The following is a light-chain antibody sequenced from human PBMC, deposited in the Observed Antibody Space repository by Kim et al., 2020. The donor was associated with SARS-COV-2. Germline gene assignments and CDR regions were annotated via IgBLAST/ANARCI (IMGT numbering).Light chain of an antibody. CDR2: KDS. V-gene: IGLV3-25*03. CDR1: ALPKQY. Sequence: SYELTQPPSVSVSPGQTARITCSGDALPKQYAYWYQQKPGQAPVLVINKDSERTSGMPERFSGSSSGTTVTLTISGVQAEDEGEYNCQSADRSGTYVVFG. J-gene: IGLJ2*01. CDR3: QSADRSGTYVV.